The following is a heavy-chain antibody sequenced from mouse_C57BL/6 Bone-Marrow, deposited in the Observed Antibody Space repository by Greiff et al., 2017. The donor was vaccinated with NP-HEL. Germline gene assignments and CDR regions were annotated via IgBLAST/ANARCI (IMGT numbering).Heavy chain of an antibody. CDR2: ISNGGGST. V-gene: IGHV5-12*01. CDR3: ARHLDV. Sequence: EVQRVESGGGLVQPGGSLKLSCAASGFTFSDYYMYWVRQTPEKRLEWVAYISNGGGSTYYPDTVKGRFTISRDNAKNTLYLQMSRLKSEDTAMYYCARHLDVWGTGTTVTVSS. CDR1: GFTFSDYY. J-gene: IGHJ1*03.